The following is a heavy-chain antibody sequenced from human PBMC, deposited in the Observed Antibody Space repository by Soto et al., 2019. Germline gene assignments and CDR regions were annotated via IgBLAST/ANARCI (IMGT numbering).Heavy chain of an antibody. Sequence: EVQLVESGGGLVKPGGSLRLSCAVSGFTFSNAWMNWVRQAPGKGLEWVGRIKNKTDGGTTDYAAPVKGRFTISRDDSKNTLYLQKNSLKTEDTAVYYCTTDTYRAGTGDFDYWGQGTLVTVSS. J-gene: IGHJ4*02. V-gene: IGHV3-15*07. CDR3: TTDTYRAGTGDFDY. CDR1: GFTFSNAW. CDR2: IKNKTDGGTT. D-gene: IGHD6-13*01.